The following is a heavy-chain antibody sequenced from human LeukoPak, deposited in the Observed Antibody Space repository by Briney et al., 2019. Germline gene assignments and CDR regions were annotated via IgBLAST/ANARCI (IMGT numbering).Heavy chain of an antibody. CDR3: AREHRITMVRGALTY. Sequence: ASVKLSCKASGYTFTSYDINWVRQPPGQGLEWMGWMNPNSGNTGYAQKFQGRVTMTRNTSISTAYMELSSLRSEVTAVYYCAREHRITMVRGALTYWGQGTMVTASS. CDR1: GYTFTSYD. J-gene: IGHJ4*02. D-gene: IGHD3-10*01. CDR2: MNPNSGNT. V-gene: IGHV1-8*01.